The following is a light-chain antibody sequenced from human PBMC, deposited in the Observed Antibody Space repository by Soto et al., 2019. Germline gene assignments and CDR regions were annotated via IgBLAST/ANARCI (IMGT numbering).Light chain of an antibody. V-gene: IGKV1-9*01. J-gene: IGKJ5*01. CDR1: QGIRRY. CDR2: AAS. Sequence: IQLTQSPSSLSASVGARVTITCRASQGIRRYLTWYQQKPWKAPNVLIYAASTLQTGVPSRFSGSGSGTDFTLTISSLPPEDIATDTFRQLNSYPITFGQGTRLEIK. CDR3: RQLNSYPIT.